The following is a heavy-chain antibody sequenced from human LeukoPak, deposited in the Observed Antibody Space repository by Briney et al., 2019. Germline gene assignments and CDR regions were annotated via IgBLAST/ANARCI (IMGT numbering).Heavy chain of an antibody. Sequence: SETLSLTCTVSGGSISSGGYYWSWIPQHPGKGLEWIGYIYYSGSTYYNPSLKSRVTISVDTSKNQFSLKLSSVTAADTAVYYCARGPWYGWFDPWGQGTLVTVSS. J-gene: IGHJ5*02. CDR3: ARGPWYGWFDP. CDR1: GGSISSGGYY. D-gene: IGHD6-13*01. CDR2: IYYSGST. V-gene: IGHV4-31*03.